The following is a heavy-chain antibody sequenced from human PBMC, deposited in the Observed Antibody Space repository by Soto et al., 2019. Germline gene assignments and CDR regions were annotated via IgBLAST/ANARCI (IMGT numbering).Heavy chain of an antibody. D-gene: IGHD5-12*01. V-gene: IGHV1-18*01. J-gene: IGHJ2*01. Sequence: QVQLVQSAAEVKKPGASVKVSCTASGNTFTNHGITWVRQAPGQGLEWMGWIRPLNGKTNYAQEFQGRITMTTDTATPTVYMELRSLRSDDTAVYYCARDSNRDGYIYWFFDLWGRGTLVTVSS. CDR3: ARDSNRDGYIYWFFDL. CDR2: IRPLNGKT. CDR1: GNTFTNHG.